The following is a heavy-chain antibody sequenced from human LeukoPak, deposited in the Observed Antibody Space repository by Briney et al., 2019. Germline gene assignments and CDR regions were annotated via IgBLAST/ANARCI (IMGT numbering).Heavy chain of an antibody. J-gene: IGHJ4*02. CDR1: GL. Sequence: GGSLRLSCAASGLMSWVRQAPGKGLGWVASIREDGGEKYYVDSVKGRFTVSRDSTKNSLYLQMNSLSAEDTAVYYCTRPRYRGFDYWGQGILVTVSS. D-gene: IGHD3-16*02. CDR3: TRPRYRGFDY. CDR2: IREDGGEK. V-gene: IGHV3-7*01.